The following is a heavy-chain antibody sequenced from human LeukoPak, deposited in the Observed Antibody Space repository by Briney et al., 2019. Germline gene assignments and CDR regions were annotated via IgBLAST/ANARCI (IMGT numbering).Heavy chain of an antibody. CDR3: ARLRLRFLEWSSATDNWFDP. J-gene: IGHJ5*02. D-gene: IGHD3-3*01. CDR1: GYGFTSYW. CDR2: IYPGDSDT. Sequence: GESLKISCKGSGYGFTSYWIGWVRQMPGKGLEWMGIIYPGDSDTRYSPSFQGQVTISADKSISTAYLQWSSLKASDTAMYYCARLRLRFLEWSSATDNWFDPWGQGTLVTVSS. V-gene: IGHV5-51*01.